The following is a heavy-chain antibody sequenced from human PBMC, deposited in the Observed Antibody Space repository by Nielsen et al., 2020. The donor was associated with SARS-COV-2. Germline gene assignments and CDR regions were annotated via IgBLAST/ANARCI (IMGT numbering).Heavy chain of an antibody. J-gene: IGHJ5*02. D-gene: IGHD1-26*01. CDR2: IYHSGNT. CDR3: AILLPNTGNYFRFDP. V-gene: IGHV4-4*02. CDR1: GDSISSSNW. Sequence: SETLSLTCAVSGDSISSSNWWSWVRTPPGKGLEWFGEIYHSGNTNYNPSLKSRVTISVDKSKNQFSLRLISVTAADTAVYYCAILLPNTGNYFRFDPWGQGTLVTVSS.